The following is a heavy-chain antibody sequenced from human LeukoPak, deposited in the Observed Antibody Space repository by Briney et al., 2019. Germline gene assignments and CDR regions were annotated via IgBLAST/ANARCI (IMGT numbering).Heavy chain of an antibody. CDR3: ARMAAFFDY. CDR2: ISSSSSTI. D-gene: IGHD3-3*01. CDR1: GFTFSSYS. Sequence: GGALRLSCAPSGFTFSSYSMNWVRQAPGKGVEWVSYISSSSSTIYYADSVKGRFTISRANAKNSLYLQRTSLRDEDTAVYYCARMAAFFDYWGQGTLVTVSS. J-gene: IGHJ4*02. V-gene: IGHV3-48*02.